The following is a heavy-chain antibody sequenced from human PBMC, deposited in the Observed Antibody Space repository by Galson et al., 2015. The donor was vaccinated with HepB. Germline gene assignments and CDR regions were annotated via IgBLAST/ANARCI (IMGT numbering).Heavy chain of an antibody. CDR1: GGTFSSYA. J-gene: IGHJ3*02. D-gene: IGHD3-10*01. CDR3: ARDRLPYGSGSYYAFDI. Sequence: SVKVSCKASGGTFSSYAISWVRQAPGQGLEWMGGIIPIFGTANYAQKFQGRVTITADKSTSTAYMELSSLRSEDTAVYYCARDRLPYGSGSYYAFDIWGQGTMVTVSS. CDR2: IIPIFGTA. V-gene: IGHV1-69*06.